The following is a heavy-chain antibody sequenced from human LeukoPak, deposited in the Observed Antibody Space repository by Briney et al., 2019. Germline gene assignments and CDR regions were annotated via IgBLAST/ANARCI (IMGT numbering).Heavy chain of an antibody. CDR2: INPNSGGT. Sequence: APVKVSCKASGYTFTAYYINWVRQAPGQGLEWMGWINPNSGGTNYAQKFQGRVTITSDTSISTAYMELSRLRSDDTAVYYCARDFSSSWYYFDYWGQGTLVTVSS. CDR1: GYTFTAYY. V-gene: IGHV1-2*02. J-gene: IGHJ4*02. D-gene: IGHD6-13*01. CDR3: ARDFSSSWYYFDY.